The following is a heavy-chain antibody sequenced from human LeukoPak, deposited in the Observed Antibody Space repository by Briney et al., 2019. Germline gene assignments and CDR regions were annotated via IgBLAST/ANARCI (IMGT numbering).Heavy chain of an antibody. Sequence: SETLPLTCTVSGDSIDRYYWSWIRQPPGKGLEWIGYIYYSGGTNYNPSLKSRVTISIDTSKSQFSLKVTSVTDADTAVYYCTGGPFTYAFDHWGQGALVTVSS. V-gene: IGHV4-59*08. CDR3: TGGPFTYAFDH. J-gene: IGHJ4*02. D-gene: IGHD7-27*01. CDR1: GDSIDRYY. CDR2: IYYSGGT.